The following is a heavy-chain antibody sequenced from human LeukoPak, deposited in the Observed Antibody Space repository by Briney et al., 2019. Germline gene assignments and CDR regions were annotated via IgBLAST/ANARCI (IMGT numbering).Heavy chain of an antibody. CDR2: IYYDGTT. Sequence: PSETLSLTCTVSGGSIGSYYWSWIRQPPGKGLAWIGYIYYDGTTNFNPSLRGRATISLDTSKNQFSLKLSSVTAADTAVYYCARVRRSEYQLLYLVYWGQGTLVTGSS. V-gene: IGHV4-59*01. D-gene: IGHD2-2*01. J-gene: IGHJ4*02. CDR3: ARVRRSEYQLLYLVY. CDR1: GGSIGSYY.